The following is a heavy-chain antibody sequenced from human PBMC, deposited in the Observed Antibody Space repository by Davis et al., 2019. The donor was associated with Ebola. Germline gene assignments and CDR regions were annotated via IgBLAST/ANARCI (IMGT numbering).Heavy chain of an antibody. V-gene: IGHV3-23*01. Sequence: PGGSLRLSCAVSGFTFSSYGMSWVRQAPGKGLEWVSAMSGTGSSTEYADSVKGRFTISRDNSKSTLYLQMNSLRAEDTAIYYCAKSQFWTPYYFDYWGQGTLVTVSS. D-gene: IGHD3/OR15-3a*01. J-gene: IGHJ4*02. CDR1: GFTFSSYG. CDR2: MSGTGSST. CDR3: AKSQFWTPYYFDY.